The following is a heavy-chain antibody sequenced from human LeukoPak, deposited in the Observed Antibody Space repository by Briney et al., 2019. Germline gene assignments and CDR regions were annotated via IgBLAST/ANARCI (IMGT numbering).Heavy chain of an antibody. CDR1: GGSISSYY. CDR3: ARASISSPNTAMVDFDY. Sequence: SETLSLTCTVSGGSISSYYWSWIRQPPGKGLEWIGYIYYSGSTNYNPSLKSRVTISVDTSKNQFSLKLCSVTAADTAVYYCARASISSPNTAMVDFDYWGQGTLVTVSS. J-gene: IGHJ4*02. D-gene: IGHD5-18*01. V-gene: IGHV4-59*01. CDR2: IYYSGST.